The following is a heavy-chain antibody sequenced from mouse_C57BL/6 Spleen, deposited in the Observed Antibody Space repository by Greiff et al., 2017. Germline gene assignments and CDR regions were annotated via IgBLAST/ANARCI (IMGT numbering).Heavy chain of an antibody. D-gene: IGHD4-1*01. V-gene: IGHV1-66*01. CDR3: ARGTGTRFDY. Sequence: QVQLQQSGPELVKPGASVKISCKASGYSFTCYYIHWVKQRPGQGLEWIGWIYPGSGNTKYNEKFKGKATLTADTSSSTAYMQLSSLTSEDSAVYYCARGTGTRFDYWGQGTTLTVSS. J-gene: IGHJ2*01. CDR1: GYSFTCYY. CDR2: IYPGSGNT.